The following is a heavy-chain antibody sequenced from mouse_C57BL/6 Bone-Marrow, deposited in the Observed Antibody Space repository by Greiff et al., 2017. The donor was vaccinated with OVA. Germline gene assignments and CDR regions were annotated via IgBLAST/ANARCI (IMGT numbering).Heavy chain of an antibody. J-gene: IGHJ2*01. V-gene: IGHV1-20*01. CDR2: INPYNGDT. CDR1: GYSFTGYF. CDR3: ARRGFDY. Sequence: EVKLQESGPELVKPGDSVKISCKASGYSFTGYFMNWVMQSHGKSLEWIGRINPYNGDTFYNQKFKGKATLTVDKSSSTAHMELRSLTSEDSAVYYCARRGFDYWGQGTTLTVSS.